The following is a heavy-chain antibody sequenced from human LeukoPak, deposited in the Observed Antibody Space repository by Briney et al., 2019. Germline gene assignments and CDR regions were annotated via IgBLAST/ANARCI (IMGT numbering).Heavy chain of an antibody. V-gene: IGHV1-18*01. J-gene: IGHJ4*02. CDR3: ARVTHVERWLQLRGFDY. CDR2: ISAYNGNT. Sequence: ASVKVSCKASGYTFTSYGISWVRQAPGQGLEWMGWISAYNGNTNYAQKLQGRVTMTTDTSTSTAYMELRSLRSDDTAVYYCARVTHVERWLQLRGFDYWGQGTLVTVSS. CDR1: GYTFTSYG. D-gene: IGHD5-24*01.